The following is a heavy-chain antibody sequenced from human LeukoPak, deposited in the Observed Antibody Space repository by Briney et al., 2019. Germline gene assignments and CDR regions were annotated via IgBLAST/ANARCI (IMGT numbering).Heavy chain of an antibody. V-gene: IGHV4-34*01. D-gene: IGHD3-3*01. J-gene: IGHJ4*02. CDR2: INHSGST. CDR3: ARSVWSGYLGY. CDR1: GGSFSGYY. Sequence: PPETLSLTCAVYGGSFSGYYWSWIRQPPGKGLEWIGEINHSGSTNYHPSLKSRVTISVDTSKNQFSLKLSSVTAADTAVYYCARSVWSGYLGYWGQGTLVTVSS.